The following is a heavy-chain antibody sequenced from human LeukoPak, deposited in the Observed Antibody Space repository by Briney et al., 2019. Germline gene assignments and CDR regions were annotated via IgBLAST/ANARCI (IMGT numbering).Heavy chain of an antibody. Sequence: GGSLRLSCAASGFTVSSNYMSWVRQAPGKGLEWVSVIYSGGSTYYADSVKGRFTISRDSSKNTLYLQMNSLGAEDTAVYYCAGRPTGYSSGYIRWGQGTLVTVSS. CDR3: AGRPTGYSSGYIR. D-gene: IGHD5-18*01. V-gene: IGHV3-53*01. CDR1: GFTVSSNY. CDR2: IYSGGST. J-gene: IGHJ4*02.